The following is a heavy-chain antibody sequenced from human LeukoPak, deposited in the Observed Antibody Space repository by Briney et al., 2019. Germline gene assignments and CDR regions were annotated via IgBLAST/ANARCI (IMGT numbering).Heavy chain of an antibody. D-gene: IGHD3-3*01. CDR3: AXGFYDFWSGYDAGMDV. V-gene: IGHV1-8*01. CDR2: MNPNSGNT. J-gene: IGHJ6*02. CDR1: GYTFTSYD. Sequence: ASVKVSCKASGYTFTSYDINWVRQATGQGLEWMGWMNPNSGNTGYAQKFQGRVTMTRNTSISTAYMELSSLRSEDTAVYYCAXGFYDFWSGYDAGMDVWGQGTTVTVSS.